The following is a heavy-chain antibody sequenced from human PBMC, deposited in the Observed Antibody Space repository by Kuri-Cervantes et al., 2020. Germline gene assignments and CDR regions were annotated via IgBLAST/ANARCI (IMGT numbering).Heavy chain of an antibody. CDR3: AREAWSDEAGY. CDR1: EYTFTSYA. V-gene: IGHV1-3*01. J-gene: IGHJ4*02. CDR2: INAGNGNT. D-gene: IGHD6-19*01. Sequence: ASVKVSCKASEYTFTSYAMHWVRQAPGQRLEWMGWINAGNGNTKYSQKFQGRVTLTRDTSASTAYMELSSLRSEDTAVYYCAREAWSDEAGYWGQGTLVTVSS.